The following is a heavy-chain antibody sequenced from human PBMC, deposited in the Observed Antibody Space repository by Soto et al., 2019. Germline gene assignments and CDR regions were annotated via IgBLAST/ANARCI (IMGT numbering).Heavy chain of an antibody. J-gene: IGHJ4*02. V-gene: IGHV1-8*01. CDR2: MNPNTGNS. CDR1: GYTFTSYD. Sequence: QVQLVQSGAEVRKPGASVKVSCEASGYTFTSYDIYWVRQATGQGLEWMGWMNPNTGNSGYAQKFQGRVTMTSDTSKSTAHMEVSSLRSEETAVYYCARRAETNGWNGFGADKYYFDFWGQGTLVTVSS. CDR3: ARRAETNGWNGFGADKYYFDF. D-gene: IGHD1-1*01.